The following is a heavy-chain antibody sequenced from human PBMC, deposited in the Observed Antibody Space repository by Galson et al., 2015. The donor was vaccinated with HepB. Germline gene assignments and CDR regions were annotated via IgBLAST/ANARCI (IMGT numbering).Heavy chain of an antibody. D-gene: IGHD3-22*01. CDR3: VTATYYYDSSGYGV. J-gene: IGHJ4*02. Sequence: QSGAEVKKPGESLRISCKGSGYSFPNYWIGWVRQKPGKGLEWMGIIYPGDSETIYSPPFQGQVTISADKSISAAYLLWSSLKASDTAMYYCVTATYYYDSSGYGVWGQGTLVTVSS. V-gene: IGHV5-51*01. CDR2: IYPGDSET. CDR1: GYSFPNYW.